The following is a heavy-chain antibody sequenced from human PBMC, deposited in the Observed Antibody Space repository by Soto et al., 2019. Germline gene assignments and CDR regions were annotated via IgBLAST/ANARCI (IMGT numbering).Heavy chain of an antibody. Sequence: GASVKVSCKASGYNFMPYGVNWVRQAPGQGLEWMGWISPWKGNTNYAQSFQGRVTMTTDTSTSTAYMELRSLTSDDTAVYYCARDLDPSGSYYTDYWGPGTQVTVSS. V-gene: IGHV1-18*04. CDR2: ISPWKGNT. J-gene: IGHJ4*02. CDR3: ARDLDPSGSYYTDY. CDR1: GYNFMPYG. D-gene: IGHD3-10*01.